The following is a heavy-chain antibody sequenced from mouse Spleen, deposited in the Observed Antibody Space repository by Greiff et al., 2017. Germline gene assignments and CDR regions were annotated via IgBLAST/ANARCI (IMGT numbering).Heavy chain of an antibody. Sequence: EVQGVESGGGLVQPGGSLSLSCAASGFTFTDYYMSWVRQPPGKALEWLGFIRNKANGYTTEYSASVKGRFTISRDNSQSILYLQMNALRAEDSATYYCARDYYGSSFVFDYWGQGTTLTVSS. CDR1: GFTFTDYY. D-gene: IGHD1-1*01. CDR3: ARDYYGSSFVFDY. V-gene: IGHV7-3*01. J-gene: IGHJ2*01. CDR2: IRNKANGYTT.